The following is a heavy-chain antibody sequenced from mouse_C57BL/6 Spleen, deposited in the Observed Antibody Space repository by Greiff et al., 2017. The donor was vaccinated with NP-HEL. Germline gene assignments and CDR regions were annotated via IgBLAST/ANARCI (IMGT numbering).Heavy chain of an antibody. Sequence: QVQLQQSGPELVKPGASVKISCKASGYAFSSSWMNWVKQRPGKGLEWIGRIYPGDGDTNYNGKFKGKATLTADKSSSTAYMQLSSLTSEDSAVYFCARSPYYYGSSDGFAYWGQGTLVTVSA. D-gene: IGHD1-1*01. V-gene: IGHV1-82*01. CDR2: IYPGDGDT. CDR3: ARSPYYYGSSDGFAY. CDR1: GYAFSSSW. J-gene: IGHJ3*01.